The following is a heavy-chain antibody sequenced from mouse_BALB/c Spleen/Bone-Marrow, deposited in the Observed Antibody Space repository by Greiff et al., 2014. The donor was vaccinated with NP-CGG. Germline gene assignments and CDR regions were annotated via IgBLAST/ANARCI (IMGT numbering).Heavy chain of an antibody. D-gene: IGHD1-1*01. CDR3: AKVNRYGYAMDY. CDR2: IWGDGSI. CDR1: GFLLTSYG. Sequence: VKLVESGPGLVAPAQSLSITCTVSGFLLTSYGVSWVRQPPGKGLEWLGVIWGDGSINYNSALISRLSIIKDNSKSQVFLKLNSVQTDDTATYYCAKVNRYGYAMDYWGQGTSVTVSS. V-gene: IGHV2-3*01. J-gene: IGHJ4*01.